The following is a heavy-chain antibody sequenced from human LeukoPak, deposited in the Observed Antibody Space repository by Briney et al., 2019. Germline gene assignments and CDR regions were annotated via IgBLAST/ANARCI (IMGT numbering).Heavy chain of an antibody. Sequence: SVTVSFKSSVGTFIIYAISWVRQAPGQGLEWMGGIIPIFGTANYAQKFQGRVTITTDESTSTAYMELSSLRSEDTAVYYCARDGHRSIAAAGTLYYYYMDVWGKGTTVTVSS. V-gene: IGHV1-69*05. CDR3: ARDGHRSIAAAGTLYYYYMDV. J-gene: IGHJ6*03. D-gene: IGHD6-13*01. CDR1: VGTFIIYA. CDR2: IIPIFGTA.